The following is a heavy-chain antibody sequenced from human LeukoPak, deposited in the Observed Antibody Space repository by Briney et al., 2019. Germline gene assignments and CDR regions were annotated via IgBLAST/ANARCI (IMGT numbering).Heavy chain of an antibody. D-gene: IGHD3-22*01. CDR3: ARVDYYDSSGYYPHVDGGIDY. Sequence: GGSLRLSCAASGFTVSSNYMSWVRQAPGKGLEWVSVIYSGGSTYYADSVKGRFTISRDNSKNTLYLQMNSLRAEDTAVYYCARVDYYDSSGYYPHVDGGIDYWGQGTLVTVSS. CDR2: IYSGGST. V-gene: IGHV3-66*02. J-gene: IGHJ4*02. CDR1: GFTVSSNY.